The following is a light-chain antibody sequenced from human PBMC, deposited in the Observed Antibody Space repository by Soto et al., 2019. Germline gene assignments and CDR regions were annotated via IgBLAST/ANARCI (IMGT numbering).Light chain of an antibody. CDR1: SSDVGAYNY. CDR3: FSHAGTYTWV. Sequence: QSALTQPHSVSGSPGQSVTISCTGSSSDVGAYNYVSWYQQHPGKVPKLVISEVSRRPSGVPYRFSGSKSGNTASLTISGLQAEDEADYYCFSHAGTYTWVFGGGTQLTVL. V-gene: IGLV2-11*01. CDR2: EVS. J-gene: IGLJ3*02.